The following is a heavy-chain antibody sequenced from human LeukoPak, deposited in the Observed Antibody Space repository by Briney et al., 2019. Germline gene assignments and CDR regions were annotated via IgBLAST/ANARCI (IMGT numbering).Heavy chain of an antibody. CDR2: AGWAGGTT. CDR3: AKELDTMSFDY. CDR1: GFNFDRYT. D-gene: IGHD3-10*02. V-gene: IGHV3-43*01. J-gene: IGHJ4*02. Sequence: GGSLRLSCATSGFNFDRYTIHWVRQAPGKGLEWVSLAGWAGGTTFYSDSVRGRFTISRDSGRKSVYLQMNSLTTDDTAFYFCAKELDTMSFDYWGQGALVTVSS.